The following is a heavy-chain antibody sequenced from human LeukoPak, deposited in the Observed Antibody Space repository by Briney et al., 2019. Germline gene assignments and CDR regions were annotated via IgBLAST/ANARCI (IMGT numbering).Heavy chain of an antibody. CDR1: GYTFTSYY. J-gene: IGHJ4*02. Sequence: GASVKVSCKASGYTFTSYYIVWVRQAPGQGLEWMGRIDPSGGSTSYAQKFRGRVTMTRGTSTSTVYMELSSLRSEDTAVYYCARNSGSGFDYWGQGTLVTVSS. CDR3: ARNSGSGFDY. V-gene: IGHV1-46*01. CDR2: IDPSGGST. D-gene: IGHD2-15*01.